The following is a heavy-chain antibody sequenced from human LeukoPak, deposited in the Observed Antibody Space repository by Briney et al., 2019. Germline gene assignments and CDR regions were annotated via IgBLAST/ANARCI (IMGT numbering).Heavy chain of an antibody. CDR3: ARDNGGEYYYGSGSFYYFDY. J-gene: IGHJ4*02. CDR2: IIPIFGTA. V-gene: IGHV1-69*13. D-gene: IGHD3-10*01. Sequence: SVKVSCKASGGTFSSYAISWVRQAPGRGLEWMGGIIPIFGTANYAQKFQGRVTITADESTSTAYMELSSLRSEDTAVYYCARDNGGEYYYGSGSFYYFDYWGQGTLVTVSS. CDR1: GGTFSSYA.